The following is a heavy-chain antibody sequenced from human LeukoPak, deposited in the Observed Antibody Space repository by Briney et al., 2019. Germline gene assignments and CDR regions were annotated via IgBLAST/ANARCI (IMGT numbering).Heavy chain of an antibody. J-gene: IGHJ6*03. Sequence: GGSLRLSCAASGFTFSSSSMNWVRQAPGKGPEWVSSISSSSSYIYYADSVKGRFTISRDNAKNSLYLQMNSLRAEDTAVYYCARDTYSSSSFEYYYYYYMDVWGKGTTVTVSS. V-gene: IGHV3-21*01. CDR1: GFTFSSSS. CDR3: ARDTYSSSSFEYYYYYYMDV. CDR2: ISSSSSYI. D-gene: IGHD6-6*01.